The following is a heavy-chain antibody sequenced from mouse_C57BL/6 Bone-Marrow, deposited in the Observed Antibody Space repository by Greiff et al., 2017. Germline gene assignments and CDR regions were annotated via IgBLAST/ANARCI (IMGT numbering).Heavy chain of an antibody. D-gene: IGHD2-14*01. CDR2: IRNKANNHAT. CDR3: TGTGTEVAY. CDR1: GFTFSDAR. J-gene: IGHJ3*01. Sequence: EVQGVQPGGGLVQPGGSMKLSCAASGFTFSDARMDWVRQSPEKGLEWVAEIRNKANNHATYYAESVKGRFTISRDDSKSSVYLQMNSLRAEDTGIYYCTGTGTEVAYWGQGTRVTVSA. V-gene: IGHV6-6*01.